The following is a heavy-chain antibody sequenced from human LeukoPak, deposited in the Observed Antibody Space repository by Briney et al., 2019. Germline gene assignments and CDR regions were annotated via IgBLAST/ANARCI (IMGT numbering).Heavy chain of an antibody. CDR1: AFTFNSYT. V-gene: IGHV3-23*01. Sequence: PGVILRLSCAASAFTFNSYTMRCLRQAPGKGLEGVSAIICSGGSTYYADSVKGRFTIYRDTSKNTLYLQMNSLRAEDTAVYDCAKGRYSGSYYNWFDSWGQGTLVTVSS. CDR3: AKGRYSGSYYNWFDS. D-gene: IGHD1-26*01. J-gene: IGHJ5*01. CDR2: IICSGGST.